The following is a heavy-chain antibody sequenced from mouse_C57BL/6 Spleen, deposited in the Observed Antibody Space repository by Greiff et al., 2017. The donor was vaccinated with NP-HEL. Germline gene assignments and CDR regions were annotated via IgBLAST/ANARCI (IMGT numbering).Heavy chain of an antibody. CDR2: IYPRSGNT. CDR3: ATENEYDEEGFDY. D-gene: IGHD2-4*01. V-gene: IGHV1-81*01. CDR1: GYTFTSYC. J-gene: IGHJ2*01. Sequence: QVQLQQSGAELARPGASVKLSCKASGYTFTSYCIRWVKQRTGQGLEWIGEIYPRSGNTYYNEKFKGKATLTVDKSSSTAYMELRSLTSEDSAVYFGATENEYDEEGFDYWGQGTTLTVSS.